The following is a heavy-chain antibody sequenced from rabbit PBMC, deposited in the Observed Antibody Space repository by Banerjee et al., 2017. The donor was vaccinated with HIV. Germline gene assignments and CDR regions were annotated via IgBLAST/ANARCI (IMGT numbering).Heavy chain of an antibody. CDR2: IYAGNSGST. D-gene: IGHD5-1*01. CDR1: GFSFSSYW. Sequence: QSLEESGGDLVKPGASLTLTCTASGFSFSSYWICWVRQAPGKGLEWIACIYAGNSGSTDYANWAKGRFTISKTSSTMVTLQMTSLTAADTATYFCARDYYGSLGWSDLWGPGTLVTVS. CDR3: ARDYYGSLGWSDL. J-gene: IGHJ4*01. V-gene: IGHV1S40*01.